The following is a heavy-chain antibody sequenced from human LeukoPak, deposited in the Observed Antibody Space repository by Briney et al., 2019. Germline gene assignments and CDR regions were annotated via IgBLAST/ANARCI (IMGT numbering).Heavy chain of an antibody. Sequence: SETLSLTCTVSGGSISSNYWSWIRQPPGKGLEWIGSIYYTGSTNYNPSLKSRVIISVDTSKNQFSLKLSSVTAADTAVYYCARSRSRTYYYGSGSYYKGYWFDPWGQGTLVTVSS. J-gene: IGHJ5*02. CDR1: GGSISSNY. CDR3: ARSRSRTYYYGSGSYYKGYWFDP. D-gene: IGHD3-10*01. V-gene: IGHV4-59*12. CDR2: IYYTGST.